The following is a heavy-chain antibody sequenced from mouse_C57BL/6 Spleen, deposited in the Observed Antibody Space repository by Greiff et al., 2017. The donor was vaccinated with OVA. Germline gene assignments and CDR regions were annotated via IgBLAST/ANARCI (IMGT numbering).Heavy chain of an antibody. Sequence: EVQLQQSGPELVKPGASVKISCKASGYTFTDYYMNWVKQSHGKSLEWIGDINPNNGGTSYNQKFKGKATLTVDKSSSTAYMELRSLTSEDSAVYYCARGGGNYVYYAMDYWGQGTSVTVSS. CDR2: INPNNGGT. CDR3: ARGGGNYVYYAMDY. D-gene: IGHD2-1*01. CDR1: GYTFTDYY. J-gene: IGHJ4*01. V-gene: IGHV1-26*01.